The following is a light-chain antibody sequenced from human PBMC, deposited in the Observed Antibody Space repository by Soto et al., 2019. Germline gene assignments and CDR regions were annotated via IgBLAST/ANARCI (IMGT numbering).Light chain of an antibody. Sequence: DIQITQSPSTLSASVGDRVTITCRASQSISSWLAWYQQKPGKAPKLLIYDASSLESGVPSRFSGSGSGTESTLTISSLQPDDFATYYCQQYNSYSWTFGQGTKVDI. CDR3: QQYNSYSWT. V-gene: IGKV1-5*01. CDR1: QSISSW. J-gene: IGKJ1*01. CDR2: DAS.